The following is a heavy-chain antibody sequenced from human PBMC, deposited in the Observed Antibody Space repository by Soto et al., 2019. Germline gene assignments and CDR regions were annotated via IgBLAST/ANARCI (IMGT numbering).Heavy chain of an antibody. V-gene: IGHV4-34*01. CDR3: ARGRWQWLDYFDY. J-gene: IGHJ4*02. Sequence: QVQLQQWGAGLLKPSETLSLTCAVYGGSFSGYYWSWIRQPPGKGLEWIGEINHSGSTNYNPSLTSRVTISVDTSKNQFSPKLSSVTAGDTAVYYCARGRWQWLDYFDYWGQGTLVTVSS. D-gene: IGHD6-19*01. CDR2: INHSGST. CDR1: GGSFSGYY.